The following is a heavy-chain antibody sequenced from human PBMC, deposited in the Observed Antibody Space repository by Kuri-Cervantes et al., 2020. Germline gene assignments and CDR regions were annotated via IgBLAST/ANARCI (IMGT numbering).Heavy chain of an antibody. D-gene: IGHD2/OR15-2a*01. CDR2: IYSGGST. V-gene: IGHV3-53*05. CDR3: ARERKGLGDAFDI. CDR1: GFTVSSNY. Sequence: GGSLRLSCAASGFTVSSNYMSWVRQAPGKGLEWVSVIYSGGSTYYANSVKGRFTISRDNSKNTLYLQMNSLRAEDTAVYYCARERKGLGDAFDIWGQGTMVTVSS. J-gene: IGHJ3*02.